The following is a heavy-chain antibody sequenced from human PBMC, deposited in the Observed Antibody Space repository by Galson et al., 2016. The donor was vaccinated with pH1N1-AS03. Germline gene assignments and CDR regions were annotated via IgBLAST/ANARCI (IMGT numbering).Heavy chain of an antibody. CDR1: GYKFSNYM. J-gene: IGHJ4*02. D-gene: IGHD3-3*01. CDR3: ARRDKGHYDCWSGNYPFDY. CDR2: IYPGDGDT. V-gene: IGHV5-51*03. Sequence: QSGAEVKKPGESLQISCQVSGYKFSNYMIAWVRQMPGKGLEWMGLIYPGDGDTRYSPSFQGQVTISADKSTSTAFLQWSSLKASDTAVYYCARRDKGHYDCWSGNYPFDYWGQGTVVTVSS.